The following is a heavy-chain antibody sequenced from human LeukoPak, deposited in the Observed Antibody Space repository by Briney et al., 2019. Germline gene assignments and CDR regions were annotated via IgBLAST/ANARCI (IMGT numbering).Heavy chain of an antibody. CDR1: GGSISSSSYY. J-gene: IGHJ4*02. D-gene: IGHD3-10*01. CDR2: VYYSGST. V-gene: IGHV4-39*01. CDR3: ARRITMVRGVIIKDY. Sequence: SETLSLTCTVSGGSISSSSYYWGWIRQPPGKGLEWIGSVYYSGSTYYNPSLKSRVTISVDTSKNQFSLKLSSVTAADTAVYYCARRITMVRGVIIKDYWGQGTLVTVSS.